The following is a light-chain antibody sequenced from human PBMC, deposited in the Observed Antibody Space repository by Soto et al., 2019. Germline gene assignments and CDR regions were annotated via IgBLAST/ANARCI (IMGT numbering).Light chain of an antibody. CDR1: SSDVGGYNY. V-gene: IGLV2-11*01. CDR3: CSYGGSYTVV. J-gene: IGLJ2*01. CDR2: DVN. Sequence: QSALTQPRSVSGSPGQSVTISCSGTSSDVGGYNYVSWYQHHPGKAPKLMISDVNKRPSGVPDRFSGSKSGNTASLTISGLQAEDEADYYCCSYGGSYTVVFGGGTKVTVL.